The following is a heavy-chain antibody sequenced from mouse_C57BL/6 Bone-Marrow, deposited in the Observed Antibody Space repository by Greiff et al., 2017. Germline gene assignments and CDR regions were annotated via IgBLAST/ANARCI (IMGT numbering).Heavy chain of an antibody. Sequence: EVKVVESGAELVRPGASVKLSCTASGFNIKDDYMHWVQQRPEQGLEWIGWFDPENGDTEYASKFQGKATITADTSSNTAYLQLSSLTSEDTAVYYCTTSIDYGNPYYFDYWGQGTTLTVSS. J-gene: IGHJ2*01. CDR2: FDPENGDT. V-gene: IGHV14-4*01. CDR1: GFNIKDDY. CDR3: TTSIDYGNPYYFDY. D-gene: IGHD2-1*01.